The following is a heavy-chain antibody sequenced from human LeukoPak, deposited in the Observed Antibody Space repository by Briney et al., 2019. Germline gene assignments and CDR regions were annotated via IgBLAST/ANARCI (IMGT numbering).Heavy chain of an antibody. CDR3: ARGMYYYYYYMDV. Sequence: SETLSLTCAVYGGSFSGYYWSWIRQPPGKGLEWIGEINHSGSTNYNPSLKSRVTISVDTSKNQFSLKLSSVTAADTAVYHCARGMYYYYYYMDVWGKGTTVTVSS. CDR2: INHSGST. V-gene: IGHV4-34*01. J-gene: IGHJ6*03. CDR1: GGSFSGYY.